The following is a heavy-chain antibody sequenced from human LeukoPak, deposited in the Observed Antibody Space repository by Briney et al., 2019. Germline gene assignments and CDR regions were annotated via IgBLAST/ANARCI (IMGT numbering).Heavy chain of an antibody. V-gene: IGHV3-30-3*01. CDR1: GFTFSSYA. D-gene: IGHD6-13*01. Sequence: PGGSLRLSCAASGFTFSSYAMRWVRQAPGKGLEWVAVISYDGSNKYYADSVKGRLTISRDNSKNTLYLQMNSLRAEDTAVYYCARDYSSSWYASYYYGMDVWGQGTTVTVSS. J-gene: IGHJ6*02. CDR3: ARDYSSSWYASYYYGMDV. CDR2: ISYDGSNK.